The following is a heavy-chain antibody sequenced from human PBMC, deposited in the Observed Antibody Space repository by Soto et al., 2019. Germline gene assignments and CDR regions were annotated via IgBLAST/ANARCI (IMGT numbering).Heavy chain of an antibody. D-gene: IGHD4-4*01. CDR3: ASPAGADYTFDY. Sequence: SETLSLTCAVSGGSITSSSYYWGWIRQAPGRGLEWIGTIYDRGSTYYNPSLESRVTISADTSKNQLSLNLRSVTAADTAVYYCASPAGADYTFDYWGQGILVTVSS. CDR2: IYDRGST. CDR1: GGSITSSSYY. V-gene: IGHV4-39*01. J-gene: IGHJ4*02.